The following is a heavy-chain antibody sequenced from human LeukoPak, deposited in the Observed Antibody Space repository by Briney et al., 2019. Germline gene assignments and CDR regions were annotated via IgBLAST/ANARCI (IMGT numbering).Heavy chain of an antibody. D-gene: IGHD3-10*01. CDR3: ARDEGPDSGRGDAFDI. Sequence: SVKVSCKASGGTFSSYAISWVRQAPGQGLEWMGGIIPIFGTANYAQKFQGRVTITTDESTSTAYMELSSLRSEDTAVYYCARDEGPDSGRGDAFDIWDQGTMVTVSS. J-gene: IGHJ3*02. V-gene: IGHV1-69*05. CDR1: GGTFSSYA. CDR2: IIPIFGTA.